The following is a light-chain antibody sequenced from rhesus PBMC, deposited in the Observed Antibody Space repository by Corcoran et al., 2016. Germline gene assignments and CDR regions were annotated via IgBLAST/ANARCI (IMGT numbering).Light chain of an antibody. Sequence: DIQMTQSSSSLSASVGDTVTITCRASQDISRYLNWFQQKPGKAPKLLIYTASNLDSGVPSRFSGSGSGTEFTLTISSLQPEDFASYYCLQHKSYPRTFGQGTKVEIK. V-gene: IGKV1-28*02. J-gene: IGKJ1*01. CDR3: LQHKSYPRT. CDR1: QDISRY. CDR2: TAS.